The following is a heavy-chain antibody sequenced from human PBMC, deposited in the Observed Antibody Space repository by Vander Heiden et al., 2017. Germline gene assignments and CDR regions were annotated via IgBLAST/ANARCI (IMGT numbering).Heavy chain of an antibody. D-gene: IGHD2-2*01. CDR3: ARGAQWRYDDIVVVPAAPGGDWFDP. CDR1: GGTFSRYA. V-gene: IGHV1-69*01. Sequence: QVQLVQSGAEVKKPGSSVQVSCKASGGTFSRYAISWVRQAPGQGLEWMGGIIPIFGTANYAQKFQGRVTITADESTSTAYMELSSLRSEDTAVYYCARGAQWRYDDIVVVPAAPGGDWFDPWGQGTLVTVSS. J-gene: IGHJ5*02. CDR2: IIPIFGTA.